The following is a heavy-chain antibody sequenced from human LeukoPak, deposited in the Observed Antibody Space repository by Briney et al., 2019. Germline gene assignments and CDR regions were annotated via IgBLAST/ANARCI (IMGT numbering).Heavy chain of an antibody. D-gene: IGHD6-13*01. V-gene: IGHV3-30*04. CDR3: AKDSKITSADYYFDY. CDR2: IANDGRDK. Sequence: PGGSLRLSCAASGFSFRSYAMHWVRQAPGKGLEWVTVIANDGRDKKYADSARGRFTISRDNSKNTVYLQMDSLRVEDMAVYYCAKDSKITSADYYFDYWGLGTLVTVSS. J-gene: IGHJ4*02. CDR1: GFSFRSYA.